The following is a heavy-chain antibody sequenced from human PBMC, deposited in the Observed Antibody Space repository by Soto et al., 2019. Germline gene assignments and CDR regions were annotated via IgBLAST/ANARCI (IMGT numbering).Heavy chain of an antibody. V-gene: IGHV3-53*01. CDR2: IYSGGST. J-gene: IGHJ6*02. CDR1: GFTVSSNY. Sequence: EVQLVESGGGLIQPGGSLRLSCAASGFTVSSNYMSWVRQAPGKGLEWVSVIYSGGSTYYADSVKGRFTISRDNSKNTRYIQMDSLRAEDTAVYYCARERASIAVGLYYYGMDVWGQGTTVTVSS. CDR3: ARERASIAVGLYYYGMDV. D-gene: IGHD6-19*01.